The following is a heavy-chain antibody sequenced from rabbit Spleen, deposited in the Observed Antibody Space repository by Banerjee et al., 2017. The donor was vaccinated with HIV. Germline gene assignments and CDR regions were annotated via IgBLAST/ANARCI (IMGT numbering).Heavy chain of an antibody. J-gene: IGHJ4*01. D-gene: IGHD1-1*01. V-gene: IGHV1S45*01. CDR3: ARDWTSSSGFAFDL. CDR2: IDTSDGDT. CDR1: GFSFSSNYW. Sequence: QQQVEESGGDLVKPGASLTLTCTASGFSFSSNYWICWVRQAPGKGLEWIACIDTSDGDTDYANWPKGRFTISKASSTTVTLQMTSLTAADTATYFCARDWTSSSGFAFDLWGQGTLVTVS.